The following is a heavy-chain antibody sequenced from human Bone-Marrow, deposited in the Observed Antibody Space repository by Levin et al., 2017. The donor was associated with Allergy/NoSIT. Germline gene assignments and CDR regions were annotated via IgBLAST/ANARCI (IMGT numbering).Heavy chain of an antibody. CDR1: GYRITDYA. Sequence: PGGSLRLSCKASGYRITDYAMNWVRQAPGQGLEWMGWINTNTGNPTYAQGFTGRFVFSLDTSVSTAYLQINSLKAEDTALYFCARERRTHETNWFDPWGQGTLVTVSS. CDR3: ARERRTHETNWFDP. J-gene: IGHJ5*02. V-gene: IGHV7-4-1*02. CDR2: INTNTGNP.